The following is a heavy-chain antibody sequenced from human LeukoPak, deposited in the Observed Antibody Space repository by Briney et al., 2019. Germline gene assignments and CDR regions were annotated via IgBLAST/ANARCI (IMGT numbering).Heavy chain of an antibody. CDR2: ISDSGTT. J-gene: IGHJ4*02. CDR1: TGSINTYF. CDR3: ARGKEMTKTSGYYSFDY. Sequence: SETLSLTCTVSTGSINTYFWTWVRQPAGKGLEWIGRISDSGTTYYNPSLESRVTISLDTSNNHFSLKVTSVTAADTAVYYCARGKEMTKTSGYYSFDYWGQGTLVSVSS. V-gene: IGHV4-4*07. D-gene: IGHD3-9*01.